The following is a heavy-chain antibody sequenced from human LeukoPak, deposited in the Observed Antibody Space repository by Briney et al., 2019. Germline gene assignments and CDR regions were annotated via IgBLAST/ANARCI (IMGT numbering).Heavy chain of an antibody. D-gene: IGHD3-10*01. CDR2: MNTNNGNT. V-gene: IGHV1-8*01. Sequence: RASVTVSCKASGYTFTSYDIHWVRQAPGQGLEWMGRMNTNNGNTVETQKLQGGGSMTWDPSISKAYMELSSLRSEDTGVYYCARGGNYYGSGSYYGVEEIWFDRWGQGTLVTVSS. CDR1: GYTFTSYD. J-gene: IGHJ5*02. CDR3: ARGGNYYGSGSYYGVEEIWFDR.